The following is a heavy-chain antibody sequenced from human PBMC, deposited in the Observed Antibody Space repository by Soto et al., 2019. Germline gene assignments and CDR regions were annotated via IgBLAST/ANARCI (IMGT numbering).Heavy chain of an antibody. J-gene: IGHJ4*02. CDR2: ISGSGHTS. V-gene: IGHV3-23*01. CDR3: ARHAGDARAGRHFDA. D-gene: IGHD3-16*01. Sequence: EVQLLESGGGLVQPGGSLRLSCAASGLTFTSHAMPWVRRAPGKGLEWVATISGSGHTSFYADSVKGRFTISRDNSKKTLFLQMCGLGAEDTAICYCARHAGDARAGRHFDAWGQGTVVTVSS. CDR1: GLTFTSHA.